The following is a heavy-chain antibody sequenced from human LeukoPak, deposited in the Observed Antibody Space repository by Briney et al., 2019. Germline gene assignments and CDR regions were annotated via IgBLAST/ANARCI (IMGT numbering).Heavy chain of an antibody. CDR2: IYYSGST. J-gene: IGHJ4*02. CDR1: GGSISSGDYY. CDR3: AREEMDMITFGGAGVDY. V-gene: IGHV4-30-4*01. D-gene: IGHD3-16*01. Sequence: SETLSLTCTVSGGSISSGDYYWSWIRQPPGKGLEWIGYIYYSGSTYYNLSLKSRVTISVDTSKNQFSLKLSSVTAADTAVYYCAREEMDMITFGGAGVDYWGQGTLVTVSS.